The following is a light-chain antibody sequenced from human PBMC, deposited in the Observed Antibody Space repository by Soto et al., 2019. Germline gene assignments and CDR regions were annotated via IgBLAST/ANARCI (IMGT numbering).Light chain of an antibody. CDR1: SSDVGAYDF. CDR2: EVS. V-gene: IGLV2-14*03. Sequence: QFALTQPASVSGSPGQSIAISCTGTSSDVGAYDFVSWYQQHPDKAPKLMIYEVSHRPSGVSYRFSGSKSVNTATLTISGLQAEDEADYYCSSYTTSSTRVFGTGTKLTVL. CDR3: SSYTTSSTRV. J-gene: IGLJ1*01.